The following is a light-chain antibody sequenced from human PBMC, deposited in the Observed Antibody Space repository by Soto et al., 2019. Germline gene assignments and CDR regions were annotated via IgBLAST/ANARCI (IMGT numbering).Light chain of an antibody. J-gene: IGKJ2*01. V-gene: IGKV1-5*03. Sequence: DIQMTQSPSTLSASVGDRVTISCRASQTINNLLAWYQQKQGKAPKLLIYKASSLESGVPSRFSGSGSGTEFTLTISSLQPDNFATYYCRHYYTYPYTFGQGTKLEIK. CDR1: QTINNL. CDR2: KAS. CDR3: RHYYTYPYT.